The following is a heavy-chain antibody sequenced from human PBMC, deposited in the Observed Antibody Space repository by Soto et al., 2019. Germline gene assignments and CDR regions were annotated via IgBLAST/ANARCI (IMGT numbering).Heavy chain of an antibody. Sequence: GSLRLSCAASGFTFSSYGIHWVRQAPGKGLEWVAVISHDGSKTNYADSVKGRFTISRDNPKDTVHLQMNSLRAEDTAVYYCAKDQSSYDFWSGYYGYFDYWGQGT. CDR2: ISHDGSKT. V-gene: IGHV3-30*18. CDR3: AKDQSSYDFWSGYYGYFDY. D-gene: IGHD3-3*01. CDR1: GFTFSSYG. J-gene: IGHJ4*02.